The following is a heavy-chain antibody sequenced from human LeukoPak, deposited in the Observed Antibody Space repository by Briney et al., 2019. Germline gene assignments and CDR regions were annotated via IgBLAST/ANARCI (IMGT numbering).Heavy chain of an antibody. CDR3: AKSWGSDAFDI. D-gene: IGHD6-13*01. J-gene: IGHJ3*02. Sequence: ASVKVSCKASGYTFTGYYMHWVRQAPGQGLEWMGIINPSGGSTSYAQKFQGRVTMTRDMSTSTVYMELSSLRSEDTAVYYCAKSWGSDAFDIWGQGTMVTVSS. CDR2: INPSGGST. V-gene: IGHV1-46*01. CDR1: GYTFTGYY.